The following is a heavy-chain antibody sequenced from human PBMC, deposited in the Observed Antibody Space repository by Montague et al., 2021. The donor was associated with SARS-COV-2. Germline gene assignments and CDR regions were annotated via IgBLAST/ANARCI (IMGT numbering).Heavy chain of an antibody. J-gene: IGHJ5*02. V-gene: IGHV4-39*01. Sequence: SETLSLTCTVSGGSVGSSHYYWAWIRQPPGKGLEWIGRIYYSGSTYYNPSPRSRVTMDVDASTNQFSLKLHSVTAADTAVYFCARGLYNWNYEHWFDTWGQGTLVTVSS. D-gene: IGHD1-7*01. CDR3: ARGLYNWNYEHWFDT. CDR2: IYYSGST. CDR1: GGSVGSSHYY.